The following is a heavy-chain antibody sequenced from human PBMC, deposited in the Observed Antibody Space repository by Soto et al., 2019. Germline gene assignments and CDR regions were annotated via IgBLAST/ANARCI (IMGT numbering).Heavy chain of an antibody. J-gene: IGHJ4*02. CDR2: IYHSGSA. D-gene: IGHD5-18*01. CDR1: GGSISSSNW. V-gene: IGHV4-4*02. Sequence: SETLSLTCAVSGGSISSSNWWSWVRQPPGKGLEWIGEIYHSGSANYNPSLKSRVTISVDKSKNQFSLKLSSVTAADTAVYYCARDGDTAMVTYDYWGQGTLVTVSS. CDR3: ARDGDTAMVTYDY.